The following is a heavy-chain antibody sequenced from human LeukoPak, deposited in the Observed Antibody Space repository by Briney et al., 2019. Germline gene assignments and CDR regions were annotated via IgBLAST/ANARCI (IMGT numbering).Heavy chain of an antibody. D-gene: IGHD3-16*02. CDR2: INHGGLT. Sequence: SETLSLTCAVYGGSFSAYYWSWIRQPPGKGLEWIGEINHGGLTSYNPSLESRLTLLVDTSKNQFSLNLRSVTAADTAVYFCARARAFVWGSYRYIPYYFDPWGQGTLVTVSS. CDR1: GGSFSAYY. CDR3: ARARAFVWGSYRYIPYYFDP. J-gene: IGHJ5*02. V-gene: IGHV4-34*01.